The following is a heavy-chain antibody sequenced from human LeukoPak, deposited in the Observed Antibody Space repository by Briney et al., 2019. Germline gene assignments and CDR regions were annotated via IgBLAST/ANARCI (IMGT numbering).Heavy chain of an antibody. CDR1: GGSIRSTTYY. J-gene: IGHJ4*02. CDR2: IYYSGNT. V-gene: IGHV4-39*07. Sequence: SETLSLTCSVSGGSIRSTTYYWGWIRQPPGKGLEWIGSIYYSGNTYYSPSLMSRVTISVDTSKNQFSLKLSSVTAADTAVYYCARRLSGWYAPLGYFDYWGQGTLVTVSS. D-gene: IGHD6-19*01. CDR3: ARRLSGWYAPLGYFDY.